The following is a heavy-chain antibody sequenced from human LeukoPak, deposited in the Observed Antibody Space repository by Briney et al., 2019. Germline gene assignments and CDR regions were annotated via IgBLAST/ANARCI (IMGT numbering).Heavy chain of an antibody. CDR3: ARVRHCTQGVWGGGWFDP. D-gene: IGHD2-8*01. J-gene: IGHJ5*02. Sequence: PSQTLSLTCTVSGGSISSGGYYWSWIRQHPGKGLEWIGYIYYSGSTYYNPSLKSRVTISVDTTNNQFSLKLSSVTAADTDEHDSARVRHCTQGVWGGGWFDPWGQGALVTVSS. V-gene: IGHV4-31*03. CDR1: GGSISSGGYY. CDR2: IYYSGST.